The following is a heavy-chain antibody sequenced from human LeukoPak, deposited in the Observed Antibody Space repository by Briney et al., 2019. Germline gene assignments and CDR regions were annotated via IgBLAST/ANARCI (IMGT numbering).Heavy chain of an antibody. D-gene: IGHD5-24*01. J-gene: IGHJ4*02. CDR1: GGSFSGYY. Sequence: PSETLSLTCAVYGGSFSGYYWSWIRQPPGKGLEWIGFVSDSGTTYYNPSLQSRVIISLDTSENQLSLRLSSVTAADTAMYYCASFKATIFDYWGQGTLLTVSS. V-gene: IGHV4-59*01. CDR2: VSDSGTT. CDR3: ASFKATIFDY.